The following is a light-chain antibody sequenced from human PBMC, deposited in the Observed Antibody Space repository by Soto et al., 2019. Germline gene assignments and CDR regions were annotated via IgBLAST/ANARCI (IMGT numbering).Light chain of an antibody. CDR2: DND. CDR1: SSNIGTNYG. V-gene: IGLV1-40*01. Sequence: QSVLAQPPSVSGAPGQRVTISCTGSSSNIGTNYGVHWYQHLPGTAPKLLIYDNDNRPSGVPDRFSGSKSGTSASLAITGLQAEDEADYSCQSYDNSLRASVFGGGTKVTVL. CDR3: QSYDNSLRASV. J-gene: IGLJ2*01.